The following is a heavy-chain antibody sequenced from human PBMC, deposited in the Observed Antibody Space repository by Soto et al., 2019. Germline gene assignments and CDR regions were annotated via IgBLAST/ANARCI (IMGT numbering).Heavy chain of an antibody. D-gene: IGHD7-27*01. J-gene: IGHJ6*02. CDR3: AREWGLLPYYVMNV. Sequence: PSETLSLTCIVSGDSVTSGSYYLTWLRQPPGKGLEWIGYISYTGRTKYNPSLQSRVTISVDTSKNDFALNLSSVTAADTAVYFCAREWGLLPYYVMNVWGHGTAVTVSS. V-gene: IGHV4-61*03. CDR2: ISYTGRT. CDR1: GDSVTSGSYY.